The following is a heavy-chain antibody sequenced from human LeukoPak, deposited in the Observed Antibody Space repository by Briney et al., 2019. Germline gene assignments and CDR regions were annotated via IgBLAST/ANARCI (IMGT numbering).Heavy chain of an antibody. CDR3: VKDRCDRTTCPEV. J-gene: IGHJ4*02. Sequence: GGSLRLSCAASGFTFSTYAMTWVRQAPGEGLEWVSGISGSGGSTYYTDSVKGRFTISRDNSKNTLHLQMSSLRAADTALYYCVKDRCDRTTCPEVWGQGTLVTVSS. V-gene: IGHV3-23*01. CDR1: GFTFSTYA. D-gene: IGHD2-2*01. CDR2: ISGSGGST.